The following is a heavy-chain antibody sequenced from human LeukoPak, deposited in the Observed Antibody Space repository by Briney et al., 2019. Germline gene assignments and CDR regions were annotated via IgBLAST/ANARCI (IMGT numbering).Heavy chain of an antibody. J-gene: IGHJ5*02. D-gene: IGHD6-19*01. CDR3: AKDLHSGWYRGMYNWFDP. V-gene: IGHV3-30*18. CDR2: ISYDGSNK. CDR1: GFTFSSYG. Sequence: GGSLRLSCAASGFTFSSYGMHWVRQAPGKGLEGVAVISYDGSNKYYADSVKGRFTISRDNSKNTLYLQMNSLRAEDTAVYYCAKDLHSGWYRGMYNWFDPWGQGTLVTVSS.